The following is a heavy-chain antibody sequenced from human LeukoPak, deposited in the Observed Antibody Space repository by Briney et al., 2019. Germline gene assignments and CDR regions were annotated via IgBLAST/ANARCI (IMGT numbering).Heavy chain of an antibody. CDR3: AKVKDYYYYAMDV. Sequence: GGSLRLSCAASGITFGNYDMSWVRQAPGKGLEWVSAIRDSGGSTYYADSVKGRFTISRDNSKNTLYLQMNSLRAEDTAIYYCAKVKDYYYYAMDVWGLGTTVTVSS. CDR1: GITFGNYD. J-gene: IGHJ6*02. CDR2: IRDSGGST. V-gene: IGHV3-23*01.